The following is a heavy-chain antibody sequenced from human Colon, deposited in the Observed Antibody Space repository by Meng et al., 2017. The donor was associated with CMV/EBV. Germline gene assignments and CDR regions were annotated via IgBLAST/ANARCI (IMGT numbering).Heavy chain of an antibody. D-gene: IGHD6-13*01. CDR2: INPRTGNP. J-gene: IGHJ4*02. Sequence: SCKASGYTFNRYNSNWGRQAPGQWLEWMGYINPRTGNPTYVQGFAGRFVFSLDTSVSTAYLQISSLKAEDTAVYYCATGSVAADGKGYWGQGTLVTVSS. CDR1: GYTFNRYN. V-gene: IGHV7-4-1*02. CDR3: ATGSVAADGKGY.